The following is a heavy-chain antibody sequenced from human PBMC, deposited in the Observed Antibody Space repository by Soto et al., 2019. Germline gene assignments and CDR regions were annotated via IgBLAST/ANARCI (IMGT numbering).Heavy chain of an antibody. CDR1: GFSFSSYA. CDR3: AKDLSGSGHVVGYFDL. J-gene: IGHJ2*01. Sequence: GGSLRLSCAASGFSFSSYAMSWVRQAPGKGLEWVSGINGSGGTTFYADSVKGRVTISRDNSKNTLYLQMNSLRAEDTAIYYCAKDLSGSGHVVGYFDLWGRGTLVTVSS. D-gene: IGHD3-10*01. CDR2: INGSGGTT. V-gene: IGHV3-23*01.